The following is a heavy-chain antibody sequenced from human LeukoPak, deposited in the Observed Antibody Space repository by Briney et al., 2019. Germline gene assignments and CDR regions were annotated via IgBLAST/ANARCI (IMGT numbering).Heavy chain of an antibody. Sequence: SETLSLTCTVSGYSISTAYYWSWIRQPPGKGLEWIGSIYHSGSTYYNPSLKSRVTISVDTSKNQFSLKLSSVTAADTAVYYCARDSFTMVRGVPYFDYWGQETLVTVSS. D-gene: IGHD3-10*01. CDR2: IYHSGST. CDR1: GYSISTAYY. J-gene: IGHJ4*02. CDR3: ARDSFTMVRGVPYFDY. V-gene: IGHV4-38-2*02.